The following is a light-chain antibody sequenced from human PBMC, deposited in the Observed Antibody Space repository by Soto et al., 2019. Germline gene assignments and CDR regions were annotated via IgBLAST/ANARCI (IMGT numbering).Light chain of an antibody. Sequence: EIVLTQSPGTLSLSPGERATPSCRASQSVYSNYLAWYQQKPGQAPRLLIYGASSRATGIPDRFSGSGSGTEFTLTISRLEPEDFAVFFCQHYDSSPPTFGQGTKVGIK. J-gene: IGKJ1*01. CDR1: QSVYSNY. CDR3: QHYDSSPPT. V-gene: IGKV3-20*01. CDR2: GAS.